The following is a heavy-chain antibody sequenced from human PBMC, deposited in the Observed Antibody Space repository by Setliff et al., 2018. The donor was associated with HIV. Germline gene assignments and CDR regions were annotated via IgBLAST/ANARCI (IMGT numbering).Heavy chain of an antibody. CDR3: ARAPGDYEVWFDP. Sequence: GASVKVSCKASGDTLTNYAIHWVRQAPGQGLQWMGGIIPIFGTANYALKFLGRLTITADESTNTAYMDLSSLREDTAVYYCARAPGDYEVWFDPWGQGTLVTVSS. D-gene: IGHD4-17*01. V-gene: IGHV1-69*13. J-gene: IGHJ5*02. CDR1: GDTLTNYA. CDR2: IIPIFGTA.